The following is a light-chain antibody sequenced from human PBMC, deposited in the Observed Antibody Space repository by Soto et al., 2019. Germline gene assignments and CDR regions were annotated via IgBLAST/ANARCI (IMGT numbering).Light chain of an antibody. CDR3: LQHKSYPLT. Sequence: DIQMTQSPSARSASAGDRFTIXXRASQGIRNYLAWFQQKPGKVPKXVIYGASSLQSGVPSRFNGSGSGTEFTLTISSLQPEDFATYYCLQHKSYPLTFGGGTKVDIK. CDR2: GAS. J-gene: IGKJ4*01. V-gene: IGKV1-17*03. CDR1: QGIRNY.